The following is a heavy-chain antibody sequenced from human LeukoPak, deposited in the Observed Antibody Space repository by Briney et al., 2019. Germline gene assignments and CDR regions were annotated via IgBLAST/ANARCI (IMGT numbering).Heavy chain of an antibody. CDR3: ARDLRFLAKGAFDI. CDR2: IYSGGST. D-gene: IGHD3-3*01. CDR1: GFTVSSNY. V-gene: IGHV3-66*01. Sequence: GGSLRLSCAASGFTVSSNYMSWVRQAPGKGLEWVSVIYSGGSTYYADSVKGRFTISRDNSKNTLYLQMNSLRAEDTAVYYCARDLRFLAKGAFDIWGQGTMVTVSS. J-gene: IGHJ3*02.